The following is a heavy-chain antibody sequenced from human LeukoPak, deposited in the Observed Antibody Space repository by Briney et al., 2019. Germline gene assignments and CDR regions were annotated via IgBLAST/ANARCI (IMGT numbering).Heavy chain of an antibody. J-gene: IGHJ6*02. CDR3: VNYGMDV. CDR1: GFTFSMYA. V-gene: IGHV3-64*01. CDR2: ISSDGGST. Sequence: GGSLRLSCAASGFTFSMYAMHWVRQAPGKGLEYVSAISSDGGSTSYANSVRGRFTISRDNSKNTLYLQMGSLRAEDMAVYYCVNYGMDVWGQGTTVTVSS.